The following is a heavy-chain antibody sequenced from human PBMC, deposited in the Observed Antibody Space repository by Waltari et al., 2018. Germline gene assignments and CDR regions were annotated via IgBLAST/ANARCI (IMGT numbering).Heavy chain of an antibody. V-gene: IGHV3-48*01. CDR3: ARGRYGAGSYSDYDY. CDR1: GFTFTQYT. CDR2: ISSEGSAT. J-gene: IGHJ4*02. D-gene: IGHD3-10*01. Sequence: EVQMLESGGGLVEPGGSLRLSCTTSGFTFTQYTMSWVRQTPTRGLKWVSYISSEGSATHYADSVRSRFTNSRDSAKGSVYLQMNNLRADDAAMYYCARGRYGAGSYSDYDYWGQGTLVTVSS.